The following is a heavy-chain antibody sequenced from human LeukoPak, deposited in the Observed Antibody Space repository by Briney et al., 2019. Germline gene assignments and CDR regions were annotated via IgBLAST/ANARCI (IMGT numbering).Heavy chain of an antibody. CDR3: ARRAVGTFDY. J-gene: IGHJ4*02. Sequence: ASETLSLTCTVSGGSISSSSYYWGWIRQPPGKGLEWIGGIYYSGSTYYNPSLKSRVSISIDTSKNQFSLNLSSVTAADTAVYYCARRAVGTFDYWGQGTLVTVSS. V-gene: IGHV4-39*01. CDR1: GGSISSSSYY. D-gene: IGHD6-13*01. CDR2: IYYSGST.